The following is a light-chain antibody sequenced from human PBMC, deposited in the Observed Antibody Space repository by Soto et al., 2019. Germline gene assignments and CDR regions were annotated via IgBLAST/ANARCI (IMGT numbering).Light chain of an antibody. V-gene: IGLV2-14*03. CDR1: STDVSTSTF. J-gene: IGLJ1*01. CDR2: DVT. Sequence: QSVLTQPASVSGSPGQSITISCTGISTDVSTSTFVSWYQHHPGKAPRLILYDVTHRPSGISTRFSGSKSGDTATLTISGRPAEDEADYFCTSYRRGPLYVFGSGTKLTVL. CDR3: TSYRRGPLYV.